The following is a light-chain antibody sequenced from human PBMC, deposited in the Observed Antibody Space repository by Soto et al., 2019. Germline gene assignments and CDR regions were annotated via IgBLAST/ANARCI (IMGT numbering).Light chain of an antibody. CDR3: SSYTSSSTYV. J-gene: IGLJ1*01. CDR2: DVS. CDR1: SSDVGGYNY. V-gene: IGLV2-14*01. Sequence: QSVLTQPASVSGSPGQSITISCTGTSSDVGGYNYVSWYQQHPGKAPKLMIYDVSNRPSGVSNRFSGSKSGNTASLTISGLQAEDEADYYCSSYTSSSTYVFGTGTKATVL.